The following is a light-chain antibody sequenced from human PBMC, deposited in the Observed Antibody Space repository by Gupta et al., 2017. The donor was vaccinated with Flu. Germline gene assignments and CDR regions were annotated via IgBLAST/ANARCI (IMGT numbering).Light chain of an antibody. J-gene: IGKJ2*01. V-gene: IGKV1-5*03. CDR1: QSISSW. Sequence: DIQMTQSPSTLSASVGDRVTITCRASQSISSWLAGDQQKPGKAPKLLIYKGASLESGVPSRFRGSGSGTEFTRTISSLKADDFANLYCQQYNSYFGQGTKMEIK. CDR3: QQYNSY. CDR2: KGA.